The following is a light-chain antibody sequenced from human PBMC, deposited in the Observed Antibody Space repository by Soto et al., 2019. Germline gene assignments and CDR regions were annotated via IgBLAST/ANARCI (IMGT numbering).Light chain of an antibody. CDR1: QDIGNL. CDR3: QQANRLPIT. CDR2: GAS. V-gene: IGKV1D-12*01. Sequence: DIQMTQSPSSVSASVGDRVTITCRASQDIGNLLAWYQQKPGKAPKLLIHGASSLQSGVPSRFSASGSGTDFTLTISSLLPEDFASYYCQQANRLPITFGQGTRLDIK. J-gene: IGKJ5*01.